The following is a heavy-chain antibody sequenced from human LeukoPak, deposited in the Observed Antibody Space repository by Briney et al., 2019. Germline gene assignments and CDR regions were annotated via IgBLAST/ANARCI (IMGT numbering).Heavy chain of an antibody. CDR1: GYTFTSYY. J-gene: IGHJ3*02. CDR3: ARDRRLGHDAFDI. V-gene: IGHV1-46*01. Sequence: ASVKVSCKASGYTFTSYYMHWVRQAPGQGLEWMGIINPSGGSTSYAQKFQGGVTMTRDMSTSTVYMELSSLRSEDTAVYYCARDRRLGHDAFDIWGQGTMVTVSS. D-gene: IGHD1-26*01. CDR2: INPSGGST.